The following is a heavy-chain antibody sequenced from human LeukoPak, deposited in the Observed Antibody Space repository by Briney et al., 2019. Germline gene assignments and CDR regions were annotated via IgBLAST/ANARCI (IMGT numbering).Heavy chain of an antibody. D-gene: IGHD5-12*01. CDR1: GFTFSSYA. V-gene: IGHV3-23*01. CDR3: AKGQGGYENHNWFDP. CDR2: ISGSGGST. J-gene: IGHJ5*02. Sequence: VGSLRLSCAASGFTFSSYAMSWVRQAPGKGLKWVSAISGSGGSTYYADSVKGRFTISRDNSKNTLYLQMNSLRAEDTAVYYCAKGQGGYENHNWFDPWGQGTLVTVSS.